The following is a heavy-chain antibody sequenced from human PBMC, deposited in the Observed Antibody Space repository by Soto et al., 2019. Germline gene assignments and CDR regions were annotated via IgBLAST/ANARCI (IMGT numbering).Heavy chain of an antibody. CDR2: IYYSGST. V-gene: IGHV4-59*01. D-gene: IGHD3-10*01. CDR3: ARGGPYYYGSGSHDAFDI. Sequence: PSETLSLTCTVSGGSISSYYWSWIRQPPGKGLEWIGYIYYSGSTNYNPSLKSRVTISVDTSKNQFSLKLSSVTAADTAVYYCARGGPYYYGSGSHDAFDIWGQGTMVTVSS. J-gene: IGHJ3*02. CDR1: GGSISSYY.